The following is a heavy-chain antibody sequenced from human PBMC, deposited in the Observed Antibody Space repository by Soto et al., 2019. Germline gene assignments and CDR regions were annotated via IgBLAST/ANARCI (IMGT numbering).Heavy chain of an antibody. CDR3: AKDGPGITMIVGVDNDAFDI. CDR2: ISGSGGST. J-gene: IGHJ3*02. Sequence: GGSLRLSCAASGFTFSSYAMSWVRQAPGKGLEWVSAISGSGGSTYYADSVKGRFTISRDNSKTTLDPQRNSLRAEDTAEYYCAKDGPGITMIVGVDNDAFDIWGQGTMDTVS. V-gene: IGHV3-23*01. CDR1: GFTFSSYA. D-gene: IGHD3-22*01.